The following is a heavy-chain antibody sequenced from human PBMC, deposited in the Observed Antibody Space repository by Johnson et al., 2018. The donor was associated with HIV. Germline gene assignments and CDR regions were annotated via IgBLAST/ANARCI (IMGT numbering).Heavy chain of an antibody. J-gene: IGHJ3*02. CDR1: GFTFSTYG. V-gene: IGHV3-30*02. Sequence: QMMLVESGGGVVQPGGSLRLSCAASGFTFSTYGMHWVRQAPGKGLEWVAFIRYDGTNKYYAGSVKGRFTISRDNSKNTLYLQMSSLRAEDTAVYYCAKDLVVTAPGAFDIWGQGTKVTVSS. CDR2: IRYDGTNK. CDR3: AKDLVVTAPGAFDI. D-gene: IGHD2-21*02.